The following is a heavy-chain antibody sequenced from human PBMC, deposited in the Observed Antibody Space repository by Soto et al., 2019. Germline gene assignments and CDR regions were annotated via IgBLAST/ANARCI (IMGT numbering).Heavy chain of an antibody. J-gene: IGHJ5*02. V-gene: IGHV4-34*01. CDR2: INHSGST. Sequence: QVQLQQWDAGLLKPSETLSLTCAVYGGTFSGYYWSWIRQPPGKGLEWIGEINHSGSTNYNPSLKSRVTISVDTSKNQFSLKLSSVTAADTAVYYCARNGVRYCSGASCYRPGYVWFDPWGQGTLVTVSS. D-gene: IGHD2-15*01. CDR3: ARNGVRYCSGASCYRPGYVWFDP. CDR1: GGTFSGYY.